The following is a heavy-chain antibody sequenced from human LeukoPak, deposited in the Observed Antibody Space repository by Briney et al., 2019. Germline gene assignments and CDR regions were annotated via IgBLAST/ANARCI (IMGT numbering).Heavy chain of an antibody. CDR1: GFTFSSYE. J-gene: IGHJ4*02. Sequence: AGGSLRLSCAASGFTFSSYEMNWVRQAPGKGLEWVSYISSSGNTIYYADSVKGRFTISRDNAKNSLYLQMNSLRDEDTAVYYCARPAHYSSSWYFWGQGTLVSVSS. V-gene: IGHV3-48*03. CDR3: ARPAHYSSSWYF. D-gene: IGHD6-13*01. CDR2: ISSSGNTI.